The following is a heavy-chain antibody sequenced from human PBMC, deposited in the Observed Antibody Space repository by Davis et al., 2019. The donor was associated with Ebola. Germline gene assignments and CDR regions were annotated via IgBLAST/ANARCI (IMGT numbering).Heavy chain of an antibody. V-gene: IGHV1-3*01. Sequence: AASVKVSCKASGYTLSNYAFHWVRQAPGQRLEWMGWINAGNGNTKYSQNFQGRVIITRDTSASTAYMELSSLRSEDTAIYYCARAAAAISFNWFDPWGQGTLVTVSS. D-gene: IGHD2-2*01. J-gene: IGHJ5*02. CDR3: ARAAAAISFNWFDP. CDR2: INAGNGNT. CDR1: GYTLSNYA.